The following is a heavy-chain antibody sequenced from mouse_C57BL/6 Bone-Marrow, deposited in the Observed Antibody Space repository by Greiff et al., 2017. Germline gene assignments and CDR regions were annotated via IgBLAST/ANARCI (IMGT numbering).Heavy chain of an antibody. CDR2: ILPGSGST. CDR1: GYTFTGYW. Sequence: QVQLQPSGAELMKPGASVKLSCKATGYTFTGYWIEWVKQRPGHGLEWIGEILPGSGSTNYNEKFKGKATFTADTSSNTAYMQLSSLTTEDSAIYYCARWGITTVVAPYYYAMDYWGQGTSVTVSS. V-gene: IGHV1-9*01. J-gene: IGHJ4*01. CDR3: ARWGITTVVAPYYYAMDY. D-gene: IGHD1-1*01.